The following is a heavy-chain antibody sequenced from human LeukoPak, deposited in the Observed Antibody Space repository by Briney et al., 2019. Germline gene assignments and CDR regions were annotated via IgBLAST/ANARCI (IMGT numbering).Heavy chain of an antibody. CDR3: AKESVGGLIVVVPAAADY. CDR2: ISGSGGST. CDR1: GFTFSSYA. D-gene: IGHD2-2*01. J-gene: IGHJ4*02. V-gene: IGHV3-23*01. Sequence: GGSLRLSCAASGFTFSSYAMSWVRQAPGKGLEWVSAISGSGGSTYYADSVKGRFTISRDNSKNTLYLQMNSLRAEDTAVYYCAKESVGGLIVVVPAAADYWGQGTLVTVSS.